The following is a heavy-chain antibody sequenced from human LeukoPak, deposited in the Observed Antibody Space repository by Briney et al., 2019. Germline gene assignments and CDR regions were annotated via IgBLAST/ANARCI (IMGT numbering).Heavy chain of an antibody. D-gene: IGHD3-10*01. CDR2: INHSGST. CDR1: GGSFSGYY. J-gene: IGHJ4*02. CDR3: ARGAMVRGRYYFDY. Sequence: SETLSLTCAVYGGSFSGYYWSWIRQPPGKGLEWIGEINHSGSTNYNPTLKSRVTISVDTSKNQFSLKLSSVTTADTAVYYCARGAMVRGRYYFDYWGQGTLVTVSS. V-gene: IGHV4-34*01.